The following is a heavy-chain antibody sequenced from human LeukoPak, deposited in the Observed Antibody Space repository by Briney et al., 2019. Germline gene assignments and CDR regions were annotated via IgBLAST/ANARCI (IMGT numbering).Heavy chain of an antibody. D-gene: IGHD6-13*01. CDR3: ARLSIFSSNWYYFDY. CDR2: IYHSGST. CDR1: GGSISSSNW. Sequence: SETLSLTCAVSGGSISSSNWWSWVRQPPGKGLEWIGEIYHSGSTNYNPSLKSRVTISVDKSKNQFSLKLSSVTAADTAVYYCARLSIFSSNWYYFDYWGQGALVTVSS. J-gene: IGHJ4*02. V-gene: IGHV4-4*02.